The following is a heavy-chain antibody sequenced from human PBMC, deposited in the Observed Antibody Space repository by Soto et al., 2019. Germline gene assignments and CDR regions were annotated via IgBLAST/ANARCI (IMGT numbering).Heavy chain of an antibody. J-gene: IGHJ4*02. CDR3: ARDRKGGDSGYWDYVDY. CDR1: GFTFSSYA. V-gene: IGHV3-30-3*01. Sequence: QVQLVESGGGVVQPGRSLRLSCAASGFTFSSYAMHWVRQAPGKGLEWVAVISYDGSNKYYADSVKGRFTISRDDSKNTLFLQMNSLRPEDTAVYYCARDRKGGDSGYWDYVDYWGQGIVVTVSS. D-gene: IGHD6-13*01. CDR2: ISYDGSNK.